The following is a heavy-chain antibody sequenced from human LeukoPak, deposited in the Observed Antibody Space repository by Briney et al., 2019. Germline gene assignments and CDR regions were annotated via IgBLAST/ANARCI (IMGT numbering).Heavy chain of an antibody. CDR1: GFTFDDYA. CDR3: ARGRCSSTSCFFDY. J-gene: IGHJ4*02. CDR2: ISWNSGSI. V-gene: IGHV3-9*01. D-gene: IGHD2-2*01. Sequence: GGSLRLSCAASGFTFDDYAMHWVRQAPGKGLEWVSGISWNSGSIGYADSVEGRFTISRDNAKNSLYLQMNSLRAEDTAVYYCARGRCSSTSCFFDYWGQGTLVTVSS.